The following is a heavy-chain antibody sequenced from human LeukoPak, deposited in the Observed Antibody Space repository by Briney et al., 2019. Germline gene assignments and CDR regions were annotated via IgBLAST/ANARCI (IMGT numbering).Heavy chain of an antibody. V-gene: IGHV1-18*01. CDR3: ARDLWNFYDDSGYNRDFDS. J-gene: IGHJ5*01. D-gene: IGHD3-22*01. CDR1: TSR. CDR2: IGTYGGDT. Sequence: ASVKVSCKATSRISWVRQAPGQGLEWMGWIGTYGGDTYYAQKFQGKITVTTDTSTSTVYMELRNLRSDDTAVYYCARDLWNFYDDSGYNRDFDSWGQGTLVTVSS.